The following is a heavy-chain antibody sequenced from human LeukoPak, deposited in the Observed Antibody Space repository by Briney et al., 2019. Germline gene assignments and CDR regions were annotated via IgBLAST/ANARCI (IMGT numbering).Heavy chain of an antibody. D-gene: IGHD2-15*01. J-gene: IGHJ6*02. Sequence: AGGSLRLSCAASGFTFSDYYMSWIRQAPGKGLEWVSSISGSGGSTYYADSVKGRFTISRDNAKNSLYLQMNSLRAEDTAVYYCARVGGAILLVGEDGMDVWGQGTTVTVSS. V-gene: IGHV3-11*04. CDR1: GFTFSDYY. CDR2: ISGSGGST. CDR3: ARVGGAILLVGEDGMDV.